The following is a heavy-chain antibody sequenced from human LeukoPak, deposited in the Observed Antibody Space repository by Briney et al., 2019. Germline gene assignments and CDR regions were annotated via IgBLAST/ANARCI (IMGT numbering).Heavy chain of an antibody. J-gene: IGHJ5*02. Sequence: SVKVSCKASVCTFSSYAISWVRQAPGQGLEWMGGIIPIFGTANYAQKFQGRVTITADESTSTAYMELSSLRSEDTAVYYCACIVVVPAAIHKMGNWFDPWGQGTLVTVPS. V-gene: IGHV1-69*01. CDR3: ACIVVVPAAIHKMGNWFDP. CDR1: VCTFSSYA. D-gene: IGHD2-2*01. CDR2: IIPIFGTA.